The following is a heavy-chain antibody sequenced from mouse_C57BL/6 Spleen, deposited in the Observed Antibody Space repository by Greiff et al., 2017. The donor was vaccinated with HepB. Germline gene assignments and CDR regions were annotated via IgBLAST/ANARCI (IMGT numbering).Heavy chain of an antibody. Sequence: QVQLQQSGPELVKPGASVKISCKASGYAFSSSWMNWVKQRPGKGLEWIGRIYPGDGDTNYNGKFKGKATLTADKSSSTAYMQLSSLTSEDSAVYFCARKLGRGYAMDYWGRGTSVTVSS. J-gene: IGHJ4*01. CDR1: GYAFSSSW. CDR3: ARKLGRGYAMDY. V-gene: IGHV1-82*01. D-gene: IGHD4-1*01. CDR2: IYPGDGDT.